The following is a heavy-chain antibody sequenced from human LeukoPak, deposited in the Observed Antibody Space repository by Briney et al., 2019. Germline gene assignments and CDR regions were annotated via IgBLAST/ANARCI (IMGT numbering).Heavy chain of an antibody. CDR2: FDPEDGET. CDR1: GYTLTELS. Sequence: HRTSVKVSCKVSGYTLTELSMHWVRQAPGKGLEWMGGFDPEDGETIYAQKFQGRVTMTEDTSTDTANMELSSLRSEDTAVYYCATPRTGFDYWGQGTLVTVSS. V-gene: IGHV1-24*01. CDR3: ATPRTGFDY. D-gene: IGHD3/OR15-3a*01. J-gene: IGHJ4*02.